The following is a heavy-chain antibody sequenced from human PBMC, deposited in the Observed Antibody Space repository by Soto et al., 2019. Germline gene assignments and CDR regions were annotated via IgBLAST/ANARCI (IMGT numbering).Heavy chain of an antibody. Sequence: QLQLQESGPGLVKPSETLSLTCTVSGGSISRSSYYWGWIRPPPGKGLEWIGSIYYSGSTYYNPSLKGRVTISVDTSKNQFSLKLSSVTAADTAVYYCARHESLDSSGWDYWGQGTLVTVSS. V-gene: IGHV4-39*01. CDR2: IYYSGST. CDR3: ARHESLDSSGWDY. D-gene: IGHD6-19*01. CDR1: GGSISRSSYY. J-gene: IGHJ4*02.